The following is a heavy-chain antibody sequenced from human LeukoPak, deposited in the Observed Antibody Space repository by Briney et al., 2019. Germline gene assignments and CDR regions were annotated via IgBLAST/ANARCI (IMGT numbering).Heavy chain of an antibody. J-gene: IGHJ6*02. Sequence: SVKVSRKASGYTFTSYGISWVRQAPGQGLEWMGGIIPIFGTANYAQKFQGRVTITADESTSTAYMELSSLRSEDTAVYYCARGVRFLEWLYGMDVWGQGTTVTVSS. D-gene: IGHD3-3*01. CDR2: IIPIFGTA. V-gene: IGHV1-69*13. CDR3: ARGVRFLEWLYGMDV. CDR1: GYTFTSYG.